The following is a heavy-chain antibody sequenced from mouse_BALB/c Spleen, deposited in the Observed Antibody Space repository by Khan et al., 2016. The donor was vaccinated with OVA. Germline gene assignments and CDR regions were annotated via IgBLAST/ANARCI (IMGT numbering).Heavy chain of an antibody. CDR1: GFSLTSYG. CDR2: IWSDGST. V-gene: IGHV2-6-1*01. CDR3: ARQPYYHYYVMDY. D-gene: IGHD2-10*01. Sequence: VQLKESGPGLVAPSQSLSITCTISGFSLTSYGVHWLRQPPGKGLEWLVVIWSDGSTAYNSALKSRLNISKDNSKSQVFLKVNSLQTDYTAMYFCARQPYYHYYVMDYWGQGTSVTVSS. J-gene: IGHJ4*01.